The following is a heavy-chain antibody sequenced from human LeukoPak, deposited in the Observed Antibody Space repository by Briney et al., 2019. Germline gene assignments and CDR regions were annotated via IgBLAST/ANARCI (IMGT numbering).Heavy chain of an antibody. CDR3: AKDSEHSLGRGGSFDS. Sequence: GRSLRLSCAASGFTFDNYAMHWVRQAPGKGLEWVSSVNWNSDNIVYADSVKGRFTISRDNAKNSLYLQMNSLTPDDTALYYCAKDSEHSLGRGGSFDSWGQGTLVTVSS. V-gene: IGHV3-9*01. D-gene: IGHD3-10*01. CDR2: VNWNSDNI. CDR1: GFTFDNYA. J-gene: IGHJ4*02.